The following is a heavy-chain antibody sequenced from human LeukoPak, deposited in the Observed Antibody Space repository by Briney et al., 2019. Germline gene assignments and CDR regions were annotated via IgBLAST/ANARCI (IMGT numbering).Heavy chain of an antibody. CDR2: ISGSGVSS. Sequence: GSLRLSCAASGFTFSSYAMSWVRQAPGKGLEWVSSISGSGVSSYYADSEKGRFTISRDNSKNTLYLQMNSLRAEDTAVYYCAKGGRYCSSTSCYTSWGQGTLVTVSS. CDR3: AKGGRYCSSTSCYTS. CDR1: GFTFSSYA. D-gene: IGHD2-2*02. J-gene: IGHJ5*02. V-gene: IGHV3-23*01.